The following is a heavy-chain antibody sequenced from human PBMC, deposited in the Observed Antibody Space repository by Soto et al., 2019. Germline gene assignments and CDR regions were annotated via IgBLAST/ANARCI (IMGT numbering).Heavy chain of an antibody. CDR1: GYVFTHYY. CDR2: ISPDGGST. CDR3: ARGHVDTSDFRSGHACH. J-gene: IGHJ4*02. V-gene: IGHV1-46*03. Sequence: QVQLVQSGAEPVKPGASVTVSCKISGYVFTHYYLHWVRQAPGQGLEWMGIISPDGGSTAYARKFQGRFPMSTDTSTNTVHLELRSLRSDETAVYYCARGHVDTSDFRSGHACHRGKGTRVTVSS. D-gene: IGHD3-3*01.